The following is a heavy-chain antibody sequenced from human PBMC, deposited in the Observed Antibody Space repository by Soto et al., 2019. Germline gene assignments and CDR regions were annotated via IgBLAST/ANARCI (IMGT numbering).Heavy chain of an antibody. CDR2: MNPNSGNT. J-gene: IGHJ6*02. D-gene: IGHD4-17*01. V-gene: IGHV1-8*01. CDR3: ARDYVDYAYYYYGIDV. Sequence: ASVKVSCKASGYTFTSYDINWVRQATGQGLEWMGWMNPNSGNTGYAQKFHGRVTMTMTTSISTAYNELSCRRPEDTAVYYCARDYVDYAYYYYGIDVWGQGTTVTVSS. CDR1: GYTFTSYD.